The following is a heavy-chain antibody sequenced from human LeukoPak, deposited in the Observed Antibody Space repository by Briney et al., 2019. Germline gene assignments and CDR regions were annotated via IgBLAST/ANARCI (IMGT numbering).Heavy chain of an antibody. D-gene: IGHD5-12*01. CDR3: ARGHSGYPYYFDY. Sequence: ASETPSLTCTVSGGSISYYYWSWIRQPPGKGLECIGYFYYSGSTNYNPSLKSRVTMSVDTSKNEFSLKSTSVTAADTAVYYCARGHSGYPYYFDYWGQGTLVTVSS. V-gene: IGHV4-59*01. CDR1: GGSISYYY. J-gene: IGHJ4*02. CDR2: FYYSGST.